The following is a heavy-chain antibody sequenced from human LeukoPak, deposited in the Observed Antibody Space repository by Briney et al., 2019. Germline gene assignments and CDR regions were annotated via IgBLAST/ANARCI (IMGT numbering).Heavy chain of an antibody. CDR1: GGTFSSYA. J-gene: IGHJ5*02. Sequence: ASVKVSCKASGGTFSSYAISWVRQAPGQGLEWMGWISAYNGNTNYAQKLQGRVTMTTDTSTSTAYMELRSLRSDDTAVYYCARDFRLEYQLLSDDWFDPWGQGTLVTVSS. CDR2: ISAYNGNT. CDR3: ARDFRLEYQLLSDDWFDP. V-gene: IGHV1-18*01. D-gene: IGHD2-2*01.